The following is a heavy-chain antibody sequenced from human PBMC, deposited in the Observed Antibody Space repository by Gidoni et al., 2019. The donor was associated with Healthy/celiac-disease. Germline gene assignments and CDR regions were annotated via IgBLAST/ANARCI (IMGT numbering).Heavy chain of an antibody. CDR2: IYYSGST. CDR1: GGSISSSSYY. CDR3: ARRMIVVSKIDY. D-gene: IGHD3-22*01. V-gene: IGHV4-39*01. Sequence: QLQLQESGPGLVKPSETLSLTCTVSGGSISSSSYYWGWIRQPPGKGLEWIGSIYYSGSTYYNPSLKSRVTISVDTSKNQFSLKLSSVTAADTAVYYCARRMIVVSKIDYWGQGTLVTVSS. J-gene: IGHJ4*02.